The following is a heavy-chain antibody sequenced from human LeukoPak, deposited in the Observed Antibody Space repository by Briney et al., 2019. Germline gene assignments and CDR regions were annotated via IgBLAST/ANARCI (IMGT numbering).Heavy chain of an antibody. D-gene: IGHD6-19*01. V-gene: IGHV4-39*07. J-gene: IGHJ5*02. CDR2: IYHSGST. CDR3: ARDSDSSGWYMGWFDP. Sequence: PSETLSLTCTVSGGSISSSSYYWGWIRQPPGKGLEWIGSIYHSGSTYYNPSLKSRVTISVDTSKNQFSLKLSSVTAADTAVYYCARDSDSSGWYMGWFDPWGQGTLVTVSS. CDR1: GGSISSSSYY.